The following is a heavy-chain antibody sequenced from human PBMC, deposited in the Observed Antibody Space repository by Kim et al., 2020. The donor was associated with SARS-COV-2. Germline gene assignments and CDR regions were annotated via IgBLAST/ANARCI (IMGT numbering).Heavy chain of an antibody. Sequence: SETLSLTCTVSGGSISSYYWSWIRQPAGKGLEWIGRIYTSGSTNYNPSLKSRVTMSVDTSKNQFSLKLSSVTAADTAVYYCARIRLNSPYYYYGMDVWGQGTTVTVSS. CDR3: ARIRLNSPYYYYGMDV. CDR2: IYTSGST. D-gene: IGHD6-25*01. CDR1: GGSISSYY. V-gene: IGHV4-4*07. J-gene: IGHJ6*02.